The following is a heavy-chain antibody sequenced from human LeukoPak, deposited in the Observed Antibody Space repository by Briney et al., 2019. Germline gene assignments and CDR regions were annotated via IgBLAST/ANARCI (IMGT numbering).Heavy chain of an antibody. CDR3: ARDRRTHDSNSWDFDY. V-gene: IGHV7-4-1*02. CDR2: INTNTGNP. CDR1: GYTFTNYY. D-gene: IGHD6-13*01. Sequence: ASVKVSCKASGYTFTNYYIHWVRQAPGQGLEWMGWINTNTGNPTYAQGFTGRFVFSLDTSVSTAYLQISSLKAEDTAVYYCARDRRTHDSNSWDFDYWGQGTLVTVSS. J-gene: IGHJ4*02.